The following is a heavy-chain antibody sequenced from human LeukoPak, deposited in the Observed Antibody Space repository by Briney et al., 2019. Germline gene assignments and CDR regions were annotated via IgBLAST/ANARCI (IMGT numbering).Heavy chain of an antibody. V-gene: IGHV4-59*12. Sequence: SETLSLTCTVSGGSFSTYYWSWIRQPPGKGLEWIGYIYYSGSTNYNPSLKSRVTISVDTSKNQFSLKLSSVTAADTAVYYCARDGDSSGQYYYYYMDVWGKGTTVTVSS. CDR2: IYYSGST. J-gene: IGHJ6*03. D-gene: IGHD3-22*01. CDR3: ARDGDSSGQYYYYYMDV. CDR1: GGSFSTYY.